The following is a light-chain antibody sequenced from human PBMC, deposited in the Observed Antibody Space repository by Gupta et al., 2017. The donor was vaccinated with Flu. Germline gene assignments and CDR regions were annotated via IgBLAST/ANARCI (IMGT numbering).Light chain of an antibody. CDR1: SSDVGAYNY. V-gene: IGLV2-14*01. CDR2: EIT. J-gene: IGLJ1*01. CDR3: CSYTSSSTDV. Sequence: QSALTQPASVSGSPGQSITISCTGTSSDVGAYNYVSWHQQHPGKAPKLIIYEITNRPPGVSDRFSGSKSGDTASLTISGLQAEDEADYYCCSYTSSSTDVFGTGSRVTVL.